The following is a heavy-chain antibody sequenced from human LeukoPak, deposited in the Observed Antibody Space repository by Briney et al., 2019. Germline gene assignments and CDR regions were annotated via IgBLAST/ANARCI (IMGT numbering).Heavy chain of an antibody. V-gene: IGHV1-69*04. J-gene: IGHJ1*01. CDR2: IIPILGIP. CDR1: GGTFSSYA. D-gene: IGHD3-22*01. Sequence: ASVKVSCKASGGTFSSYAINWVRQAPGQGLEWMGRIIPILGIPNYAQKFQGRVTITADGSTSTAYMELSSLRSEDAAVYYCARVSYYDSSGYPEYLHHWGQGTLVTVSS. CDR3: ARVSYYDSSGYPEYLHH.